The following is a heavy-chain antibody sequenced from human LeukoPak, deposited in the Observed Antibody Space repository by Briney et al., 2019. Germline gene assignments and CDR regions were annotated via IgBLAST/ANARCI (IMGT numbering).Heavy chain of an antibody. CDR1: GFSFSNYA. Sequence: GGSLRLSCAASGFSFSNYAMGWVRQAPGEGLEWVSAISDSGRSTYYADSVKGRFTISRDNSKSAVYLQMNSLRAEDTAIYYCARDAPGNSHTLDYWGQGTLVTVSS. V-gene: IGHV3-23*01. CDR3: ARDAPGNSHTLDY. CDR2: ISDSGRST. D-gene: IGHD4-23*01. J-gene: IGHJ4*02.